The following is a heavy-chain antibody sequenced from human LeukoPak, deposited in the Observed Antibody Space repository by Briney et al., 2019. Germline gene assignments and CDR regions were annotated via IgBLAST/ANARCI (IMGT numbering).Heavy chain of an antibody. Sequence: GGSLRLSCAVSGFTFSNYAISWVRQAPGKGLEWVSSISGSGDTTYYADPVKGRFTISRDNSKNTLYLQMNSLRAEDTAVYYCARDPPVTNYYYGMDVWGQGTTVTVSS. CDR3: ARDPPVTNYYYGMDV. J-gene: IGHJ6*02. CDR1: GFTFSNYA. D-gene: IGHD4-17*01. CDR2: ISGSGDTT. V-gene: IGHV3-23*01.